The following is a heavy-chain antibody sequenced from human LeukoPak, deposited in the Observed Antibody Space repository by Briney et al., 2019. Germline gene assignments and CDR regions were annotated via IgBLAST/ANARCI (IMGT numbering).Heavy chain of an antibody. CDR2: FDPEDGET. J-gene: IGHJ4*02. CDR1: GYTLTELS. Sequence: ASVKVSCKVSGYTLTELSMHWVRQAPGKGLEWMGGFDPEDGETIYAQKFQGRVTMTEDTSTDTAYMELSSLRSEDTAVYYCARDRARAYSSSSPLDYWGQGTLVTVSS. V-gene: IGHV1-24*01. D-gene: IGHD6-6*01. CDR3: ARDRARAYSSSSPLDY.